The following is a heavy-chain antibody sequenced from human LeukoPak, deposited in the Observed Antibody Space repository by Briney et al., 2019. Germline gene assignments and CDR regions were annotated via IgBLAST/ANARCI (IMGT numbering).Heavy chain of an antibody. Sequence: AGSLRLSCAVSGGTVSNXNXXXXRQPPXXXXXXVSFIYGAXATSYAXXXXSRXXXSRDNSENTLLLPMNSLSADAAAVYYCTRLLPSSNHYFESWGQGTLVTVSS. J-gene: IGHJ4*02. D-gene: IGHD1-14*01. CDR2: IYGAXAT. V-gene: IGHV3-53*01. CDR3: TRLLPSSNHYFES. CDR1: GGTVSNXN.